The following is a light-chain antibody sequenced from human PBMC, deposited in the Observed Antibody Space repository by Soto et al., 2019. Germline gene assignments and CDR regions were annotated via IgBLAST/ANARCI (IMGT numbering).Light chain of an antibody. CDR1: SGSIASNY. CDR3: PSYDSSNQV. V-gene: IGLV6-57*01. J-gene: IGLJ3*02. Sequence: NFMLTQPHSVSESPGKTVTISCTRSSGSIASNYVQWYQQRPGSSPTTVIYEDNQRPSGVPDRFSGSIDSSSNSASLTISGLEAEEEACYYCPSYDSSNQVFGGGTKLTVL. CDR2: EDN.